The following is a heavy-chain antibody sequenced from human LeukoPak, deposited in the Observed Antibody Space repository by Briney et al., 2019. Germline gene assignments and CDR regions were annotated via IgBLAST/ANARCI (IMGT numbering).Heavy chain of an antibody. D-gene: IGHD3-22*01. Sequence: ASVKVSCKASGYTFTSYAMHWVRQAPGQRLEWMGWINAGNGNTKYSQKFQGRVTITRNTSISTAYMELSSLRSEDTAVYYCAIATYYYDSSGYHPKHAFDIWGQGTMVTVSS. CDR1: GYTFTSYA. V-gene: IGHV1-3*01. CDR3: AIATYYYDSSGYHPKHAFDI. CDR2: INAGNGNT. J-gene: IGHJ3*02.